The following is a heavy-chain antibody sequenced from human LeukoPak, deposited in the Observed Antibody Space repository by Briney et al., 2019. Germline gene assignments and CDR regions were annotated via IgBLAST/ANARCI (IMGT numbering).Heavy chain of an antibody. CDR1: GYTFTSYG. J-gene: IGHJ4*02. D-gene: IGHD2-15*01. CDR2: ISAYNGNT. CDR3: ARVPDIVVVVAATLIDYFDY. Sequence: ASVKVSCKASGYTFTSYGISWVRQAPGQGLEWMGWISAYNGNTNYAQKLQGRVTMTTDASTSTAYMELRSLRSGDTAVYYCARVPDIVVVVAATLIDYFDYWSQGTLVAVSS. V-gene: IGHV1-18*01.